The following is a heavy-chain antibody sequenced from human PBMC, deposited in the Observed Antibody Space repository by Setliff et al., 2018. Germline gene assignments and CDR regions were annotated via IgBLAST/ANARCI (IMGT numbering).Heavy chain of an antibody. CDR1: AYSFSGYY. CDR3: ASGAAADAFHI. CDR2: MNTNSGDT. Sequence: ASVKVSCKTSAYSFSGYYIHWVRQAPGQGLEWMGWMNTNSGDTKYTQKFQGRVTMTRDTSISTAYMELSRLRSDDTALYFCASGAAADAFHIWGLGTMVTVSS. D-gene: IGHD6-25*01. J-gene: IGHJ3*02. V-gene: IGHV1-2*02.